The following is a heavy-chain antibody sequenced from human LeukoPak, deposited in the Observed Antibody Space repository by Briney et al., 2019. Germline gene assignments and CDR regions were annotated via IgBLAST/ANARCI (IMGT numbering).Heavy chain of an antibody. V-gene: IGHV4-38-2*02. J-gene: IGHJ5*02. CDR2: TYHSGST. CDR3: ARDSSSSWFDP. D-gene: IGHD6-6*01. Sequence: SETLSLTCTVSGYSITSHYYWGWIRQPPGKGLEWIGSTYHSGSTYYNPSLKSRLTISLATSKNHFSLKMSSVTAADTAVYYCARDSSSSWFDPWGQGTLVTVSS. CDR1: GYSITSHYY.